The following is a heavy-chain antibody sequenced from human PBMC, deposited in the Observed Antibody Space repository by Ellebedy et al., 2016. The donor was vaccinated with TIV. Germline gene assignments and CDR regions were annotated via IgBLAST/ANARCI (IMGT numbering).Heavy chain of an antibody. CDR2: INPNSGAT. Sequence: AASVKVSCKAAGYTFPGYYMHWVRQAPGQGLEWMGWINPNSGATNYTQELHGRVAFTRDTSISTAYLELSSLTSDDTAVYYCATGGRLSATRGLNSPFDYWGQGTLVSVS. J-gene: IGHJ4*02. V-gene: IGHV1-2*02. CDR1: GYTFPGYY. CDR3: ATGGRLSATRGLNSPFDY. D-gene: IGHD3-10*01.